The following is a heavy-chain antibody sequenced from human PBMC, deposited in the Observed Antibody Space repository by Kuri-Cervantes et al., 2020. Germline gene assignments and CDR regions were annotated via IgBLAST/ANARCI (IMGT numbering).Heavy chain of an antibody. CDR2: INPNSGGT. Sequence: ASVKVSCKDSGYTFTGYYMHWVRQAPGQGLEWMGWINPNSGGTNYAQKFQGRVTMTRDTSISTAYMELSRLRSDDTAVYYCAHVPSNITMIVVIFTTPEGGGQGTLVTVSS. J-gene: IGHJ4*02. V-gene: IGHV1-2*02. D-gene: IGHD3-22*01. CDR1: GYTFTGYY. CDR3: AHVPSNITMIVVIFTTPEG.